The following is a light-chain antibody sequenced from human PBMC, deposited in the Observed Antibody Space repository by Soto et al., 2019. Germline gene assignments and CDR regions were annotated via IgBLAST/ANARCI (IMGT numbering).Light chain of an antibody. CDR1: QGIGSW. CDR2: DAS. V-gene: IGKV1-5*01. Sequence: DIQMTQSPSTLSASVGDRVTITCRASQGIGSWLAWYQQKPGQAPKLLIYDASGLERGVPSRFSGSGSGTECTLTISSLQPDDFATYYCQQYKKYSTFGGGTKVDI. J-gene: IGKJ4*01. CDR3: QQYKKYST.